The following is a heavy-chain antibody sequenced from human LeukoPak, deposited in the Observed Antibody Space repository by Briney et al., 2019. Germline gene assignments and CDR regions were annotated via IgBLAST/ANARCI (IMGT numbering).Heavy chain of an antibody. CDR3: ASSLDIRSLDY. J-gene: IGHJ4*02. Sequence: ASVKVSCKASGYTFTGYYMHWVRQAPGQGLEWMGWINPNSGGTNYAQKFQGRVTMTRDTSTSTVYMELSSLRSEDTAVYYCASSLDIRSLDYWGQGTLVTVSS. CDR1: GYTFTGYY. D-gene: IGHD3/OR15-3a*01. CDR2: INPNSGGT. V-gene: IGHV1-2*02.